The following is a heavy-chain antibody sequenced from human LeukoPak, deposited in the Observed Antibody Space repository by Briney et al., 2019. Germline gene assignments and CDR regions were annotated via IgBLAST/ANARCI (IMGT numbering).Heavy chain of an antibody. CDR1: GFTFSNYW. CDR2: INSNGSST. V-gene: IGHV3-74*01. D-gene: IGHD4-23*01. CDR3: ARDKYGGNSNAFDL. Sequence: QPGGSLRLSFAPSGFTFSNYWMHGVRQAPGKGLVWVSRINSNGSSTYSADSVKGRFTISRDNAKNTLYLEMNSLRAEDTAMYYCARDKYGGNSNAFDLWGQGTMVTVSS. J-gene: IGHJ3*01.